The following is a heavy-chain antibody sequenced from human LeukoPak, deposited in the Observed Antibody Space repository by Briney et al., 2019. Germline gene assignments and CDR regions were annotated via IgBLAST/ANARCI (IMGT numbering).Heavy chain of an antibody. J-gene: IGHJ4*02. Sequence: ASVKVSCKASGYTFTGYYMHWVRQAPGQGLEWMGWINPNSGGTNYAQKFQGRVTMARDTSISTAYMELSRLGSDDTAVYYCARVYCSGGSCYSAPPFFDYWGQGTLVTVSS. D-gene: IGHD2-15*01. V-gene: IGHV1-2*02. CDR3: ARVYCSGGSCYSAPPFFDY. CDR1: GYTFTGYY. CDR2: INPNSGGT.